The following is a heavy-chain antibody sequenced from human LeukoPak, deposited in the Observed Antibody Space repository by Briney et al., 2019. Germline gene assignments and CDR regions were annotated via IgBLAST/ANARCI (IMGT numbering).Heavy chain of an antibody. CDR1: GATFSSYT. CDR3: ARDQKVGATPYFGMDV. J-gene: IGHJ6*02. D-gene: IGHD1-26*01. Sequence: SVRVSCKASGATFSSYTINWVRQAPGQGLEWVGRIIPMLGTVNYAQKLQGRVTIIADKFTSTAYMELSSLRSEDTAVYYCARDQKVGATPYFGMDVWGQGTTVTVSS. V-gene: IGHV1-69*08. CDR2: IIPMLGTV.